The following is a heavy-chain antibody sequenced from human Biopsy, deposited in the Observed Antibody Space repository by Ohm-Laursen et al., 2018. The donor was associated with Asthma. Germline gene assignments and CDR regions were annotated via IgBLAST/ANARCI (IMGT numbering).Heavy chain of an antibody. V-gene: IGHV5-51*01. CDR2: IFPGDSDT. D-gene: IGHD3-10*01. J-gene: IGHJ4*02. CDR1: GYIFTSYW. Sequence: GEPLRISCKASGYIFTSYWIGWVRQMPGKGLEWMGIIFPGDSDTIYSPSFQGQVTISADKSISTAYLQWSSLKASDTAIYYCARLAYGSGSFFDFWGQGTLVTVAS. CDR3: ARLAYGSGSFFDF.